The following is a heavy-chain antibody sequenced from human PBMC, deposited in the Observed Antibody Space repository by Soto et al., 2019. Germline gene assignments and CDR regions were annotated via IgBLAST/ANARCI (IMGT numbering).Heavy chain of an antibody. Sequence: GGSVKVSCKGSGGTFSSYAISWVRQGPGQGLEWVGGIIPIFGTANYAQKFQGRVTITADESTSTAYMELSSLRSEDTAVYYCARDTVMDDYYYYGMDVWGQGTTVTVSS. D-gene: IGHD2-21*01. J-gene: IGHJ6*02. V-gene: IGHV1-69*13. CDR1: GGTFSSYA. CDR3: ARDTVMDDYYYYGMDV. CDR2: IIPIFGTA.